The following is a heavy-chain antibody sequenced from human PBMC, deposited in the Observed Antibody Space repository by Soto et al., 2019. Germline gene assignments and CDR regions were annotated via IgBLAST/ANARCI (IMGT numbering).Heavy chain of an antibody. CDR3: ARQLAAAGTSSRPFYYYYGMDV. Sequence: GESLKISCKGSGYSFTSYWIGWVRQMPGKGLEWMGIIYPGDSDTRYSPSFQGQVTISADKSISTAYLQWSSLKASDTAMYYCARQLAAAGTSSRPFYYYYGMDVWGQGTTVTVSS. J-gene: IGHJ6*02. CDR2: IYPGDSDT. D-gene: IGHD6-13*01. V-gene: IGHV5-51*01. CDR1: GYSFTSYW.